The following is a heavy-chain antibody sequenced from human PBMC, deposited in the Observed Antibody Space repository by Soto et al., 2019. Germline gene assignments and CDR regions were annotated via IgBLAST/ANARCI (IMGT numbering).Heavy chain of an antibody. V-gene: IGHV3-21*01. CDR3: ATPVGGTDY. J-gene: IGHJ4*02. CDR2: ISSSSSYI. CDR1: GFTFSSYS. D-gene: IGHD1-26*01. Sequence: GGSLRLSCAASGFTFSSYSMNWVRQAPGKGLEWVSSISSSSSYIYYADSVKGRFTISRDNAKNSLYLELSSLRVEDTAVYYCATPVGGTDYRRQGTLVTVSS.